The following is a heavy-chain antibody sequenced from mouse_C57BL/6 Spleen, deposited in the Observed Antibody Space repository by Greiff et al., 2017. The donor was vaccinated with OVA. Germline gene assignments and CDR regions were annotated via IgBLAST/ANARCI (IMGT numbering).Heavy chain of an antibody. J-gene: IGHJ1*03. V-gene: IGHV1-66*01. CDR1: GYSFTSYY. Sequence: VQLQESGPELVKPGASVKISCKASGYSFTSYYIHWVKQRPGQGLEWIGWIYPGSGNTKYNEKFKGKATLTADTSSSTAYMQLSSLTSEDSAVYYCARWGDYYGSSPRYFDVWGTGTTVTVSS. D-gene: IGHD1-1*01. CDR2: IYPGSGNT. CDR3: ARWGDYYGSSPRYFDV.